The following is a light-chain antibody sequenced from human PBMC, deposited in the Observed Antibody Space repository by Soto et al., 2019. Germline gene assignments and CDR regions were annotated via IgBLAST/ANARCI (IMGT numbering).Light chain of an antibody. CDR2: WAT. J-gene: IGKJ1*01. CDR1: QSVLYRSNNKNH. CDR3: QQYYSTPPT. V-gene: IGKV4-1*01. Sequence: DIVMTQSPDSLAVSLGERATINCKSSQSVLYRSNNKNHLAWYQQKPGQPPKLLIYWATTRESGVPERFSGSGSGTDFTLTISSLQAEDVAVYSCQQYYSTPPTFGQGTKVEIK.